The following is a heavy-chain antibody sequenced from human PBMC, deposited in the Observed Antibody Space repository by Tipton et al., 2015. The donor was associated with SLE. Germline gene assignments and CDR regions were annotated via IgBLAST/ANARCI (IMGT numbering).Heavy chain of an antibody. CDR1: GYSINNGFY. J-gene: IGHJ6*03. V-gene: IGHV4-38-2*02. CDR2: INHSGST. D-gene: IGHD3-3*01. Sequence: TLSLTCTVSGYSINNGFYWGWIRQPPGKGLEWIGIINHSGSTYYNVSLKSRVTISIDTSKNQFSLRLSSVTAADTAVYYCVRDSYDFWSGYTPSGTMDVWGKGTTVTVSS. CDR3: VRDSYDFWSGYTPSGTMDV.